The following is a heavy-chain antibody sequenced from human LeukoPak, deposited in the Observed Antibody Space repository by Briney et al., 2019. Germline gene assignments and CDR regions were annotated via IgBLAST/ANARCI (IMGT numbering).Heavy chain of an antibody. CDR3: ARGHSGSYSVDY. CDR2: IYYSGST. J-gene: IGHJ4*02. V-gene: IGHV4-31*03. CDR1: GGSISSGGYY. Sequence: SETLSLTCTVSGGSISSGGYYWRWIRQHPGTGLEWIGYIYYSGSTYYNPSLKSRVTISVDTSKNQFSLKLSSVTAADTAVYYCARGHSGSYSVDYWGQGTLVTVSS. D-gene: IGHD1-26*01.